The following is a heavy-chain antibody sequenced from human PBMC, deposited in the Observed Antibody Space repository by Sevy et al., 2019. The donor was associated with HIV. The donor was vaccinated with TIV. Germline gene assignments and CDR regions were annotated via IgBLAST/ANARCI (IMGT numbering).Heavy chain of an antibody. V-gene: IGHV3-49*03. CDR1: GFTFADYT. CDR2: IRVKAFGGTA. D-gene: IGHD3-10*01. J-gene: IGHJ3*02. Sequence: GGSLRLSCTASGFTFADYTMSWFRQAPGRGLEWVGFIRVKAFGGTAEYAASVKGRFTLSRDDSQNIAYLQMNGLKTEDTAVYYCTREATVVRGVDTINDAFDIWGQGTMVTVSS. CDR3: TREATVVRGVDTINDAFDI.